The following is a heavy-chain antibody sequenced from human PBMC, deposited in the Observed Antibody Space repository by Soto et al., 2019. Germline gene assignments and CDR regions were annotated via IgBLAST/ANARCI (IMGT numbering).Heavy chain of an antibody. D-gene: IGHD3-22*01. V-gene: IGHV1-69*01. J-gene: IGHJ6*02. CDR2: IIPIFGTA. CDR1: GGTFSSYA. Sequence: QVQLVQSGAEVKKPGSSVKVSCKASGGTFSSYAISWVRQAPGQGLEWMGGIIPIFGTANYAQKFQGRVTITADESTSTAYMGLSSLRSEDTAVYYCASSNYYDSSGYYAHYYYGMDVWGQGTTVTVSS. CDR3: ASSNYYDSSGYYAHYYYGMDV.